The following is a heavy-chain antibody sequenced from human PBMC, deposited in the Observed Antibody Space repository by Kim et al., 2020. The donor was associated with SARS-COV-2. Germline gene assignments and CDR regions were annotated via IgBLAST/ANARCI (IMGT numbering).Heavy chain of an antibody. CDR2: VNNNNNP. V-gene: IGHV3-23*05. Sequence: GGSLRLSCAASGFTFSRRAMSWVRQVPGKGLEWIASVNNNNNPYYADSVKGRFTVSRAITKDTLYLQMNSLRAYDTALYYCAKDHPSSGWPTFDSWGQGT. J-gene: IGHJ4*02. CDR3: AKDHPSSGWPTFDS. D-gene: IGHD6-19*01. CDR1: GFTFSRRA.